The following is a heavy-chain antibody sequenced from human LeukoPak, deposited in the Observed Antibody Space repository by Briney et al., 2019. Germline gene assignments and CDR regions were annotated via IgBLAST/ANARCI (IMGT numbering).Heavy chain of an antibody. D-gene: IGHD3-10*01. CDR2: LSWNSGYI. V-gene: IGHV3-9*01. CDR1: GFIFKNNG. CDR3: AKGHYGSGSYPDY. J-gene: IGHJ4*02. Sequence: GGSLRLSCVASGFIFKNNGMHWVRQAPGKGLEWVSGLSWNSGYIGYADSVKGRFTISRDNAKNSLYLQMNSLRAEDTALYYCAKGHYGSGSYPDYWGQGTLVTVSS.